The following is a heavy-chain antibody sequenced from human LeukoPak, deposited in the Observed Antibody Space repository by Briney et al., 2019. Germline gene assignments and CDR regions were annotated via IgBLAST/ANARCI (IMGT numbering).Heavy chain of an antibody. D-gene: IGHD1-26*01. CDR2: INPNSGGT. V-gene: IGHV1-2*02. CDR1: GYTFTGYY. CDR3: ARASGSDFGPGN. Sequence: GASVKVSCKASGYTFTGYYMHWVRQAPGQGVEWMGWINPNSGGTTYAQKFQGRVTMTRDTSISTAYMELSSLTSDDTAVYYCARASGSDFGPGNWGQGTLVTVSS. J-gene: IGHJ4*02.